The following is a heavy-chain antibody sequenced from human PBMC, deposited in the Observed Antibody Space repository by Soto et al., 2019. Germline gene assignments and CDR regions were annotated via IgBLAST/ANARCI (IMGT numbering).Heavy chain of an antibody. Sequence: QVQLQESGPGLVKPSGTLSLTCAVSGGSISSSNWWSWVRQPPGKGLEWIGEIYHSGSTNYNPSLKGRVNISVDKSKNQFSLKLGSVTAADTAVYYCASVRGGYYYAMDVWGQGTTVTVSS. V-gene: IGHV4-4*02. CDR3: ASVRGGYYYAMDV. J-gene: IGHJ6*02. CDR2: IYHSGST. CDR1: GGSISSSNW. D-gene: IGHD3-10*02.